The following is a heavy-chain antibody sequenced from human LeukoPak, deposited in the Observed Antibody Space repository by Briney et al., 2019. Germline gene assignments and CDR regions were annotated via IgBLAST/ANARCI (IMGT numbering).Heavy chain of an antibody. V-gene: IGHV4-59*08. CDR3: ARGGYFDSGGYSYD. CDR2: MYYTGSP. D-gene: IGHD3-22*01. J-gene: IGHJ4*02. Sequence: PSETLSLTCTVSGGSVSNYYWSWIRQPPEKGLEWVAFMYYTGSPKYNPSLQSRVTISVDTSKNQLSLRLSSVTAADTAVYYCARGGYFDSGGYSYDWGQGTLVTVSS. CDR1: GGSVSNYY.